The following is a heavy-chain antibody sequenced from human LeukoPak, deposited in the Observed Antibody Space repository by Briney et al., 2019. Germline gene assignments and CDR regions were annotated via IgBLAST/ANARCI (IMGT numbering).Heavy chain of an antibody. CDR1: GFTFSSYT. V-gene: IGHV3-21*04. CDR2: ISSSSVSI. D-gene: IGHD7-27*01. J-gene: IGHJ4*02. Sequence: GGSLRLSCAASGFTFSSYTMNWVRQAPGKGLEWVSSISSSSVSIYYADSVKGRFTIFRDNSKNTLYLQMNSPRAEDTAAYYCAKDGNWARFENWGQGTLVTVSS. CDR3: AKDGNWARFEN.